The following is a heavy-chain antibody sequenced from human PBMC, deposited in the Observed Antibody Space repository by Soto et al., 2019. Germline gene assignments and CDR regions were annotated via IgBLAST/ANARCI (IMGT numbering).Heavy chain of an antibody. Sequence: NPGGSLRLSCAASGFTFSNAWMNWVRQAPGKGLEWVGRIKSKTDGGTTDYAAPVKGGFTISRDDSKNTLYLQMNSLKTDDTAVYYCTTEQGWYVAEYFQHWGQGTLVTVSS. D-gene: IGHD6-19*01. CDR2: IKSKTDGGTT. V-gene: IGHV3-15*07. J-gene: IGHJ1*01. CDR3: TTEQGWYVAEYFQH. CDR1: GFTFSNAW.